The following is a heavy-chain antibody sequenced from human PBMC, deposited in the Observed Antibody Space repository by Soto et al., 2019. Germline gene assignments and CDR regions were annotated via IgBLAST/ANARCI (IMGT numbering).Heavy chain of an antibody. CDR1: GGSISSGDYY. V-gene: IGHV4-31*03. CDR2: IYHSGST. Sequence: QVQLQESGPGLVKPSQTLSLTCSVSGGSISSGDYYWSWIRQHPGKGLEWIGYIYHSGSTYYNPSLKSRVTISVDTSKNQFSLKLSSVTAADTAVYYWAGGRYCTNGVCYFLDPWGQGTLVTVSS. J-gene: IGHJ5*02. CDR3: AGGRYCTNGVCYFLDP. D-gene: IGHD2-8*01.